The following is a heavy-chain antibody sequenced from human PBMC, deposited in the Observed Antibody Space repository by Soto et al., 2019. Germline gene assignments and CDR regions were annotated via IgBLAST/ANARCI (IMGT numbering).Heavy chain of an antibody. J-gene: IGHJ6*02. Sequence: QVQLVQSGAEVKKPGASVKVSCKASGYTFTSYGISWVRQAPGQGLEWMGWISAYNGNTNYAQKLQGRVTMTTDTSTSKAYMELRSLRSDDTAVYYCARDRTLAAAGYYYYYGMDVWGQGTTVTVSS. CDR1: GYTFTSYG. CDR2: ISAYNGNT. D-gene: IGHD6-13*01. V-gene: IGHV1-18*01. CDR3: ARDRTLAAAGYYYYYGMDV.